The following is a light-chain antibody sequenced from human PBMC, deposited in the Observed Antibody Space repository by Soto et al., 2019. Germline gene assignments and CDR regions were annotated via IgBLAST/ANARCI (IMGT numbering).Light chain of an antibody. CDR2: LGS. Sequence: DIVITQSPLSLPVTPGEPASISCRSSQSLLQSDSNNYLDWYLQKPGQSPHLLIYLGSNRASGVPDTFSGSGSGTDFTLQISRVEAEDVGIYYCMQALQTPLTFGGGTKVDIK. V-gene: IGKV2-28*01. CDR3: MQALQTPLT. J-gene: IGKJ4*01. CDR1: QSLLQSDSNNY.